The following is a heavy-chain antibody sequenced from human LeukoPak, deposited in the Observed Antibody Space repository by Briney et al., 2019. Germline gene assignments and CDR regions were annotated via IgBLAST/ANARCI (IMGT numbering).Heavy chain of an antibody. D-gene: IGHD4-17*01. J-gene: IGHJ2*01. CDR3: ARDRCAGCWYFDL. CDR2: IYTSGST. V-gene: IGHV4-61*02. Sequence: SQTLSLTCAVSGGSISSGSYYWSWIRQPAGKGLEWIGRIYTSGSTNYNPSLKSRVTISVDTSKNKFSLKLSSVTAADTAVYYCARDRCAGCWYFDLWGRGTLVTVSS. CDR1: GGSISSGSYY.